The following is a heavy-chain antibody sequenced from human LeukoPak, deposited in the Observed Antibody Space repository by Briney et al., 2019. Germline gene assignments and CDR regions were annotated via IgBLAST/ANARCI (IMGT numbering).Heavy chain of an antibody. CDR3: ARGGKTAMADY. J-gene: IGHJ4*02. V-gene: IGHV3-13*01. D-gene: IGHD5-18*01. CDR2: VGTVGDK. CDR1: GFTFSIND. Sequence: GGSLRLSCTASGFTFSINDMHWVRQAPGKGLEWVSGVGTVGDKYYADSVKGRFIISREDAKNSVYLQMNSLRAGDTAVYYCARGGKTAMADYWGQGTLVTVSS.